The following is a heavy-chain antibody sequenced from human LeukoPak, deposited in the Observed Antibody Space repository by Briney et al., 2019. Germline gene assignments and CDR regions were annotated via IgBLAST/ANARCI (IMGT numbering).Heavy chain of an antibody. J-gene: IGHJ6*04. Sequence: GGSLRLSCAASGFTFSDYYMSWIRQAPGKGLEWVSYISSSSSYTNYADSVKGRFTISRDNAKNSLYLQMNSLIAEDTAVYYCARSSAYCSSTSCPTYYYGMDVWGKGTTVTVSA. CDR2: ISSSSSYT. CDR3: ARSSAYCSSTSCPTYYYGMDV. V-gene: IGHV3-11*06. CDR1: GFTFSDYY. D-gene: IGHD2-2*01.